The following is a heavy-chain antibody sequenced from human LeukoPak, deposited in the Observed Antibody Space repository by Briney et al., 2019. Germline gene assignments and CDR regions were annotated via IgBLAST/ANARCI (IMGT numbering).Heavy chain of an antibody. CDR2: INHSGST. Sequence: PSETLSLTCAVYGGSFSGYYWSWIRQPPGKGLEWIGEINHSGSTNYNPSLKSRVTISVDTSKNQFSLKLSSVTAADTAVYYCTRVKLWRAGSGSYYLYYYYMDVWGKGTTVTVSS. CDR1: GGSFSGYY. D-gene: IGHD3-10*01. J-gene: IGHJ6*03. V-gene: IGHV4-34*01. CDR3: TRVKLWRAGSGSYYLYYYYMDV.